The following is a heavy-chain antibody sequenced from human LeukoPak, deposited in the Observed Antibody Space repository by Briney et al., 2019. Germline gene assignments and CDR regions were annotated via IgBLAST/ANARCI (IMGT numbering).Heavy chain of an antibody. CDR1: GFTFSSYG. Sequence: GGSLRLSCAASGFTFSSYGMHWVRQAPGKGLEWVAVIWYDGSNKYYADSVKGRFTISRDNSKNTLYLQMNSLRAEDTAVYYCARDPTYYYDSSGYIPGFDYWGQGTLDTVSS. J-gene: IGHJ4*02. V-gene: IGHV3-33*01. CDR2: IWYDGSNK. D-gene: IGHD3-22*01. CDR3: ARDPTYYYDSSGYIPGFDY.